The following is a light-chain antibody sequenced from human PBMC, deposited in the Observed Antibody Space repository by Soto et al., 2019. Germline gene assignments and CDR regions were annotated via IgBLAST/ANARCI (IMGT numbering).Light chain of an antibody. Sequence: QSALTQPASVSGSPGQSITISCTGTSSDVGGYNYVSWYQQHPGKAPKLMIYDVSNRPSGISNRFSGSKSGNTASLTISGLQAGDEADYSCSSYTSSSTLFGGGTKVTVL. CDR3: SSYTSSSTL. V-gene: IGLV2-14*01. CDR1: SSDVGGYNY. J-gene: IGLJ2*01. CDR2: DVS.